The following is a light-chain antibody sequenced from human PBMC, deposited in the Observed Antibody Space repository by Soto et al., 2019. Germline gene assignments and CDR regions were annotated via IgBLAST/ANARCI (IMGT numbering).Light chain of an antibody. V-gene: IGKV3-15*01. J-gene: IGKJ4*01. Sequence: EIVMTQSPATLSVSPGERATLSCRAGQSVSTKLAWYKQKPGQAPRLLIYGASTRATGIPARFSGSGSGTEFTLTISSLQSEDFAVYYCQHYNNWPLTFGGGTKVDIK. CDR2: GAS. CDR1: QSVSTK. CDR3: QHYNNWPLT.